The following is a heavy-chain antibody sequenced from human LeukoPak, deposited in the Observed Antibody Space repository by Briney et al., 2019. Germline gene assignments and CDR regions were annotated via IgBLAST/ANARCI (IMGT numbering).Heavy chain of an antibody. Sequence: SVKVSCKASGGTFSSYAISWVRQAPGQGLEWMGGIIPIFGTANYAQKFQGRVTMTRNTSISTAYMELSSLRSEDTAVYYCARSGSPYGDWFDPWGQGTLVTVSS. D-gene: IGHD1-14*01. CDR1: GGTFSSYA. CDR3: ARSGSPYGDWFDP. V-gene: IGHV1-69*05. CDR2: IIPIFGTA. J-gene: IGHJ5*02.